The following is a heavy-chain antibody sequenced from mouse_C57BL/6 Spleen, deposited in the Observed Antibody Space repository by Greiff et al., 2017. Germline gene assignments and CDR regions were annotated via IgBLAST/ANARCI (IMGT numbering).Heavy chain of an antibody. CDR3: ARRDYGSSLYYFDY. CDR2: IHPNSGST. J-gene: IGHJ2*01. V-gene: IGHV1-64*01. CDR1: GYTFTSYW. Sequence: VQLQQPGAELVKPGASVKLSCKASGYTFTSYWMHWVKQRPGQGLEWIGMIHPNSGSTNYNEKFKSKATLTVDKSSSTAYMQLSSLTSEDSAVYYGARRDYGSSLYYFDYWGQGTTLTVSS. D-gene: IGHD1-1*01.